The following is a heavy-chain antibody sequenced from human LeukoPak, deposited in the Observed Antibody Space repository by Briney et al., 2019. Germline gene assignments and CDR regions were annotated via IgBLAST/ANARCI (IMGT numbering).Heavy chain of an antibody. D-gene: IGHD5-24*01. CDR1: GGSISSGAYY. CDR3: ARDLGDGYLANDY. CDR2: FYYSGST. Sequence: SQTLSLTCTVSGGSISSGAYYWSWIRQHPGKGLEWIGYFYYSGSTYYNPSLKSRVTISVDASKNQFSLDLSSVTAADTAVYYCARDLGDGYLANDYWGQGTLVTVSS. V-gene: IGHV4-31*03. J-gene: IGHJ4*02.